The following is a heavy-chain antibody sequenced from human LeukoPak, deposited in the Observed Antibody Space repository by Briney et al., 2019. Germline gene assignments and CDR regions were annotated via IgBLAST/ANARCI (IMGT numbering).Heavy chain of an antibody. CDR2: IKQGGSAE. CDR1: EFRFGRDW. CDR3: ATLDSTKSVF. V-gene: IGHV3-7*01. D-gene: IGHD2-2*01. Sequence: PGGSLRLTCVASEFRFGRDWISWVRQAPGKGLEWVACIKQGGSAEYYVGSVRGRFTVSVDNGKNSLYLQMNSLRAEDTARYYCATLDSTKSVFWGRGTAVTVP. J-gene: IGHJ1*01.